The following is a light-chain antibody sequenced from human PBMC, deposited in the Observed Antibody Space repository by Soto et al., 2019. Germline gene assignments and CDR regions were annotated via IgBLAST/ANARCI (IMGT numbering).Light chain of an antibody. CDR2: GAS. J-gene: IGKJ2*01. CDR1: QSVGSNY. CDR3: QQDYRSLWYT. Sequence: IVLTQSPCTLSLSPGERATLSCRAGQSVGSNYLAWYQQKPGQAPRLLIYGASTRATGIPDRFSGSGSVTDLTLPITRLEPEDFAVYYCQQDYRSLWYTFGQGAKLESK. V-gene: IGKV3-20*01.